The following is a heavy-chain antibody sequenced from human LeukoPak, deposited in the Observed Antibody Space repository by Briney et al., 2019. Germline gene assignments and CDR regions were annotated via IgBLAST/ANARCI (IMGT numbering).Heavy chain of an antibody. Sequence: SETLSLTCTISGGSINGYFGTWIRQPSGKGLEWIGYIHTIETKYNPSLQSRVSMSIDASKNQFSLNLRSVTAADTAVYYCARGLRDEERYYKYYYMDVWGKGTTVTVSS. CDR3: ARGLRDEERYYKYYYMDV. J-gene: IGHJ6*03. D-gene: IGHD3-22*01. V-gene: IGHV4-4*09. CDR2: IHTIET. CDR1: GGSINGYF.